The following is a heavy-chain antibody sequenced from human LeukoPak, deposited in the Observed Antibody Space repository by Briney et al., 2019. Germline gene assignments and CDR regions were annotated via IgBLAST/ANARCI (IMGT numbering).Heavy chain of an antibody. J-gene: IGHJ2*01. V-gene: IGHV4-28*03. CDR3: ARGTDGRRYFDL. CDR2: VYYTGST. Sequence: SSETLSLTCAVSGYSISSSNWWGWVRQPPGKGMEWIGFVYYTGSTNYNPSLKSRVTISLDTSKNQFSLRLTSVTAADTAVYYCARGTDGRRYFDLWGRGTLLTVSS. CDR1: GYSISSSNW. D-gene: IGHD5-24*01.